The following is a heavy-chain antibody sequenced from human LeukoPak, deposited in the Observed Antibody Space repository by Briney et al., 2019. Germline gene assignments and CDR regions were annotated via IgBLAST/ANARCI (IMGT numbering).Heavy chain of an antibody. CDR2: IYHSGST. D-gene: IGHD6-13*01. CDR3: ARVPDIAAAGTGAFDI. V-gene: IGHV4-30-2*01. CDR1: GGSISSGGYS. Sequence: SETLSLTCAVSGGSISSGGYSWRWIRQPPGKGLEWIGYIYHSGSTYYNPSLKSRVTISVDRSKNQFSLKLSSVTAADTAVYYCARVPDIAAAGTGAFDIWAKGQWSPSLQ. J-gene: IGHJ3*02.